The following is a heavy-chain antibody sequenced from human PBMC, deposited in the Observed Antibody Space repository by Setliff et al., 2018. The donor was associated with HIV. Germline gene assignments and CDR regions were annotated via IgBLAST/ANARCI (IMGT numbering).Heavy chain of an antibody. J-gene: IGHJ4*02. D-gene: IGHD3-22*01. CDR3: SGWKGDYYDSSGVNGY. CDR1: GYTFTSYG. CDR2: MNPNSGNT. Sequence: GASVKVSCKASGYTFTSYGISRVRQATGQGLEWMGWMNPNSGNTGYAQKFQGRVTMTRNTAISTAYMELRRLKTEDTAVYYCSGWKGDYYDSSGVNGYWGQGTLVTVSS. V-gene: IGHV1-8*02.